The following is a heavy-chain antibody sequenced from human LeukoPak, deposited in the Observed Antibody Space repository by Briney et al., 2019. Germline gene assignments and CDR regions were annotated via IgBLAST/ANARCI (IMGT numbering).Heavy chain of an antibody. CDR3: ARVGLAYCGGDCYSSWFDP. J-gene: IGHJ5*02. D-gene: IGHD2-21*02. V-gene: IGHV3-7*01. CDR1: GFTLSSYW. CDR2: IKQDGSEK. Sequence: GGSLRLSCAASGFTLSSYWMSWVRQAPGKGLEWVANIKQDGSEKYYVDSVKGRFTISRDNAKNSLYLQMNSLRAEDTAVYYCARVGLAYCGGDCYSSWFDPWGQGTLVTVSS.